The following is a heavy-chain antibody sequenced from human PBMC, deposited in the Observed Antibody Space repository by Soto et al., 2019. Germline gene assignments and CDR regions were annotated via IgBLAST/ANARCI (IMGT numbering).Heavy chain of an antibody. D-gene: IGHD6-13*01. V-gene: IGHV4-61*01. CDR1: GGSFSGSYY. CDR2: IYYSGST. CDR3: ARPYSSSWYGMDV. J-gene: IGHJ6*02. Sequence: PSETLSLTCAVYGGSFSGSYYLSWIRQPPGKGLEWIGYIYYSGSTNYNPSLKSRVTISVDTSKNQFSLKLSSVTAADTAVYYCARPYSSSWYGMDVWGQGTTVTVSS.